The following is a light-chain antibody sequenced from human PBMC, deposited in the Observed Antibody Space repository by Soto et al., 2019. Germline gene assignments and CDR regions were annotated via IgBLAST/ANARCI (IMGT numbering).Light chain of an antibody. CDR2: KAS. J-gene: IGKJ4*01. V-gene: IGKV1-5*03. Sequence: DIQMTQSPSTLSASVGDRVTITCRASQRISSWLAWYQQKPGKAPKLLIYKASSLEGGVPSRFSGSGSGTEFTLTISSLQPDDFATYYCQQYYSYSVTFGGGTKVEIQ. CDR3: QQYYSYSVT. CDR1: QRISSW.